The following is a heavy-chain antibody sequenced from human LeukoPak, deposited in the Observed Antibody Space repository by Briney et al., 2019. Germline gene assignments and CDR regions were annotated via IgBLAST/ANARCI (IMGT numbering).Heavy chain of an antibody. Sequence: PSETLSLTCTVSGGSVSSGTYYWSWIRQPPGKRLEWIGNIYYSGTTNYNPSLESRVTISVDTPKNQFSLKLSPVTAADTAVYYCARSTYGDYVWFDPWGQGTLVTVSS. J-gene: IGHJ5*02. CDR1: GGSVSSGTYY. D-gene: IGHD4-17*01. V-gene: IGHV4-61*01. CDR2: IYYSGTT. CDR3: ARSTYGDYVWFDP.